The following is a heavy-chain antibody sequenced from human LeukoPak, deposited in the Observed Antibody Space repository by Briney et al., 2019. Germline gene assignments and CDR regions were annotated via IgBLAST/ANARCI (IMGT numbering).Heavy chain of an antibody. CDR2: ISGSGGST. J-gene: IGHJ4*02. D-gene: IGHD6-19*01. Sequence: PGGSLRLSCAASGFTFSSYAMSWVRQAPGKGLEWVSAISGSGGSTYYADSVKGRFTISRDNSKNTLYLQMNSLRAEDTAVYYCAKGLILPGIAVAGYFDYWGQGTLVTVSS. CDR3: AKGLILPGIAVAGYFDY. V-gene: IGHV3-23*01. CDR1: GFTFSSYA.